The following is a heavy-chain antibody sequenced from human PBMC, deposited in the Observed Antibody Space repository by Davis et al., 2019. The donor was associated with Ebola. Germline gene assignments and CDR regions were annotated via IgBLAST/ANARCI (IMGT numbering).Heavy chain of an antibody. J-gene: IGHJ5*02. CDR3: ARGHAHIVVVIATNWFDP. Sequence: ASVKVSCKASGYTFTSYDINWVRQATGQGLEWMGWMNPNSGNTGYAQKFQGRVTMTRNTSISTAYMELSSLRSEDTAVHYCARGHAHIVVVIATNWFDPWGQGTLVTVSS. D-gene: IGHD2-21*01. V-gene: IGHV1-8*01. CDR2: MNPNSGNT. CDR1: GYTFTSYD.